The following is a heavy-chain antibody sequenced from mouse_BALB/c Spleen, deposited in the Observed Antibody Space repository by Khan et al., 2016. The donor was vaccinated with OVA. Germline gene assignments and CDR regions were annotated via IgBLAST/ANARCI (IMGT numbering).Heavy chain of an antibody. CDR1: GFTFSNYA. Sequence: EVELVESGGGLVQPGGSLKLSCAASGFTFSNYAMSWVRQTPEKRLEWVASISSGGTTYCPDFVKGRFTISRDNARSVLYLQMSSLRSEDTAMYYCARDYWFTYWGQGTLVTVSA. CDR3: ARDYWFTY. CDR2: ISSGGTT. J-gene: IGHJ3*01. V-gene: IGHV5-6-5*01.